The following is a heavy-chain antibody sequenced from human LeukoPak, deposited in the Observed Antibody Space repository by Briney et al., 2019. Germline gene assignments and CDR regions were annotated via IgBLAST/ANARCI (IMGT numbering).Heavy chain of an antibody. CDR1: GHTFTKYN. J-gene: IGHJ4*02. CDR3: AAQRDPRPFDH. CDR2: LNPGPGGT. V-gene: IGHV1-2*02. D-gene: IGHD5-24*01. Sequence: ASVKVSCKASGHTFTKYNMHWVRQAPGQGLEWMGWLNPGPGGTLYAQKFQGRVTMTRDMSMTTAYMELTELRSDDTAVYYCAAQRDPRPFDHWGQGTLITVSS.